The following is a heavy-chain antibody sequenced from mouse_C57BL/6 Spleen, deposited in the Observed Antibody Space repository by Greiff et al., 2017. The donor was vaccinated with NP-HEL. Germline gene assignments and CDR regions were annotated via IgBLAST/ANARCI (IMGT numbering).Heavy chain of an antibody. CDR1: GYSFTGYF. D-gene: IGHD1-1*01. CDR2: INPYNGDT. J-gene: IGHJ2*01. V-gene: IGHV1-20*01. Sequence: VHVKQSGPELVKPGDSVKISCKASGYSFTGYFMNWVMQSHGKSLEWIGRINPYNGDTFYNQKFKGKATLTVDKSSSTAHMELRSLTSEDSAVYYCARSGYYGSSYFDYWGQGTTLTVSS. CDR3: ARSGYYGSSYFDY.